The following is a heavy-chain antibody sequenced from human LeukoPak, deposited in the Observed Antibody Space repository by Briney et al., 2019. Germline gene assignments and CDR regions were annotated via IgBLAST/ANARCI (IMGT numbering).Heavy chain of an antibody. Sequence: SQTLSLTCTVSGGSISSGGYYWSWIRQHPGKGLEWIGYIYYSGSTYYNPSLKSRVTISVDTSKNQFSLKLSSVTAADTAVYYCARRIGKGGLQLDYWGQGTLVTVSS. D-gene: IGHD4-11*01. J-gene: IGHJ4*02. CDR1: GGSISSGGYY. CDR3: ARRIGKGGLQLDY. CDR2: IYYSGST. V-gene: IGHV4-31*03.